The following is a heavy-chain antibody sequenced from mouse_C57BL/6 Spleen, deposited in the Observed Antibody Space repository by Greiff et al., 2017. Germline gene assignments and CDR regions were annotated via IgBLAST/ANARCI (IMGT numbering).Heavy chain of an antibody. CDR1: GYAFSSYW. CDR2: IYPGDGDT. Sequence: QVQLQQSGAELVKPGASVKISCKASGYAFSSYWMNWVKQRPGKGLEWIGQIYPGDGDTNYNGKFKGKATLTADKSSSTAYMQLSSLTSEDSAVYFCARGIYDDYPPSMDYWGQGTSVTVSS. J-gene: IGHJ4*01. CDR3: ARGIYDDYPPSMDY. V-gene: IGHV1-80*01. D-gene: IGHD2-4*01.